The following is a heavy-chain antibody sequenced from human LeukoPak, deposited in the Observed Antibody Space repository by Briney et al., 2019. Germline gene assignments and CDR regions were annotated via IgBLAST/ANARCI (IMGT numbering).Heavy chain of an antibody. CDR2: ISYDGSNK. Sequence: PGGSLRLSCAASGFTFSSYAIHWVRQAPGKGLERVAVISYDGSNKYYADSVKGRFTFSRDNSKNTLYLQMYSLRAEDTAVYYCARDYDSSGYLDYWGQGTLVTVSS. CDR1: GFTFSSYA. CDR3: ARDYDSSGYLDY. V-gene: IGHV3-30*04. J-gene: IGHJ4*02. D-gene: IGHD3-22*01.